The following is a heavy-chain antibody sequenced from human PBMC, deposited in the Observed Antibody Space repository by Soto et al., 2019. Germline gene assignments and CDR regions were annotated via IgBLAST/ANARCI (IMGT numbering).Heavy chain of an antibody. Sequence: PGGSLRLSCAASGFTFDDYATHWVRQAPGMGLEWVSLISWDGGSTYYADSVKGRFTISRDNSKISLYLQMNSLRSEDTALSYCARGYLAQSWGQGTLVTVSS. CDR3: ARGYLAQS. D-gene: IGHD6-13*01. CDR1: GFTFDDYA. J-gene: IGHJ5*01. V-gene: IGHV3-43D*04. CDR2: ISWDGGST.